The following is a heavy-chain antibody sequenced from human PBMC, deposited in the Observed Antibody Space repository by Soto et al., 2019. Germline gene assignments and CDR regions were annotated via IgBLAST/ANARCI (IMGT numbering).Heavy chain of an antibody. V-gene: IGHV4-38-2*01. CDR2: IYHSGNT. CDR3: ARGAHGYNWFDP. J-gene: IGHJ5*02. Sequence: PSETLSLTCAVSGYSVSSGYYWGWIRQPPGKGLEWVATIYHSGNTYYNPSLKSRVTISVDTSKNQFSLKLSSVTAADTAVYYCARGAHGYNWFDPWGQGTLVTVSS. CDR1: GYSVSSGYY.